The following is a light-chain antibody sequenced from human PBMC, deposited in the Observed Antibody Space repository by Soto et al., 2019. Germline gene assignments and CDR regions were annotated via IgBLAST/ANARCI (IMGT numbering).Light chain of an antibody. CDR2: GAS. Sequence: EIVMTQSPATLSVSPGERATLSCRASQSVSSNLAWYQQKPGQAPRLLIYGASTRATGIPARFSGSGSGTEFTLTISSLQSEDFAVYYCQQYNNWPYTFGQGTKRKIK. CDR1: QSVSSN. J-gene: IGKJ2*01. CDR3: QQYNNWPYT. V-gene: IGKV3-15*01.